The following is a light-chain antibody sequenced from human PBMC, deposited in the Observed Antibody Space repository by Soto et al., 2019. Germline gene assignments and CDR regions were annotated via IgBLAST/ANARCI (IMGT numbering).Light chain of an antibody. CDR1: SSDVGGYNY. V-gene: IGLV2-14*01. CDR3: NSYTSSSTVV. Sequence: QSALTQPASVSGSPGQSIAISCTGTSSDVGGYNYVSWYQQYLGKAPKLIIYEVSNRPSGISNRFSGSKSGNTASLTISGLQGEDEADYYCNSYTSSSTVVFGGGTKLTVL. J-gene: IGLJ2*01. CDR2: EVS.